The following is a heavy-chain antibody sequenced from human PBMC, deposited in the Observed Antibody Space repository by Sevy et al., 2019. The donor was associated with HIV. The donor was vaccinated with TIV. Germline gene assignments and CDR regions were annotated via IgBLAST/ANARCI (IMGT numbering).Heavy chain of an antibody. D-gene: IGHD6-19*01. J-gene: IGHJ4*02. Sequence: GGSLRLSCAASGFTFSSNWMTWFPQAPGKGLEWVAKINRDGSTKNNVDSVKGRFTISRDNAKNSLLLEMNSLRAEDTAVYYCARDDRPSGWLFDYWGQGTLVTVSS. CDR1: GFTFSSNW. V-gene: IGHV3-7*01. CDR3: ARDDRPSGWLFDY. CDR2: INRDGSTK.